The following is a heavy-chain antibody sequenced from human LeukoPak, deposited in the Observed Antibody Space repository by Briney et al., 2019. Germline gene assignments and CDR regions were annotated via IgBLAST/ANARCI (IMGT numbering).Heavy chain of an antibody. D-gene: IGHD6-13*01. V-gene: IGHV3-23*01. CDR2: ISGAGGST. Sequence: GGSLRLSCAASGLTFSSYWMSWVRQAPGKGLEWVSAISGAGGSTYYADSVKGRFTIYRDNPKNTLYLQMHRLRAEHTALYYCAKGLGIAPAGRCDYWDQGTGVSVSS. CDR3: AKGLGIAPAGRCDY. J-gene: IGHJ4*02. CDR1: GLTFSSYW.